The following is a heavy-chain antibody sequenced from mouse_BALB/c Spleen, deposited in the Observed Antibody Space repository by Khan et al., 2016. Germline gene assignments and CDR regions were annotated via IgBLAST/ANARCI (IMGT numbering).Heavy chain of an antibody. J-gene: IGHJ3*01. Sequence: EVQLQESGPGLVKPSQSLSLTCTVTGYSITSDYAWNWIRQFPGNKLEWMGYISYSGSTRYNPSLKSRISITRDTSKNKLFLQLNSVTTEGTATYYCAIWLLRRNWFAYWGQGTLVTVSA. CDR3: AIWLLRRNWFAY. CDR1: GYSITSDYA. V-gene: IGHV3-2*02. CDR2: ISYSGST. D-gene: IGHD2-3*01.